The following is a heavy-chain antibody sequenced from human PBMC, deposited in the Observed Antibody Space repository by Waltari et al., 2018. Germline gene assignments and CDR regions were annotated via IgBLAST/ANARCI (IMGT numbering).Heavy chain of an antibody. Sequence: EVQLVESGGGLVQPGGSLRLSCAASGFTFSSYWMSWVRQAPGKGLEWVANIKQDGSEKYYVDSVKGRFTISRENAKNSLYLQMNSLRAEDTAVYYCARRAWYCSGGSCPPGLDYWGQGTLVTVSS. CDR3: ARRAWYCSGGSCPPGLDY. V-gene: IGHV3-7*01. D-gene: IGHD2-15*01. CDR2: IKQDGSEK. CDR1: GFTFSSYW. J-gene: IGHJ4*02.